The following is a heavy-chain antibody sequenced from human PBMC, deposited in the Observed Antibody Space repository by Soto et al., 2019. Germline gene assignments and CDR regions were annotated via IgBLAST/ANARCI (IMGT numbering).Heavy chain of an antibody. CDR2: ISGSGGTT. J-gene: IGHJ1*01. V-gene: IGHV3-23*01. CDR1: GFSFSTYA. Sequence: EVQLLESGGGLVQPEGSLRLSCAASGFSFSTYAMSWVRQAPGKGLEWVSGISGSGGTTYYADSVKGRFTISRDNSKNTLYLQVNSLRADDTAVYYCAKEQAAAGTISRYFQHWGQGTLVTVSS. D-gene: IGHD6-13*01. CDR3: AKEQAAAGTISRYFQH.